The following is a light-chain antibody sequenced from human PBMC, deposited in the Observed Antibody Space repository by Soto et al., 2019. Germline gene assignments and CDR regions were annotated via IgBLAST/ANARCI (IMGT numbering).Light chain of an antibody. J-gene: IGLJ1*01. CDR3: CSSAGSSTFLYV. V-gene: IGLV2-23*02. CDR2: EVS. Sequence: QSVPTQPASLSGATGTSIPIPCSGNSRDVGSYNLVSWYQQHPGKAPKLMIYEVSKRPSGVSNRFSGSKSGNTASLTISGLQAEDEADYYCCSSAGSSTFLYVFGSATKVTVL. CDR1: SRDVGSYNL.